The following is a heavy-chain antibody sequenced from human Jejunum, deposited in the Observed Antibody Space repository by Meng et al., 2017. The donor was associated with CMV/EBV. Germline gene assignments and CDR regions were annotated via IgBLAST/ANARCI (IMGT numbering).Heavy chain of an antibody. CDR2: IRGKAHSYAT. J-gene: IGHJ4*02. Sequence: TFSGSAMHWVRQASGKGLEWVGRIRGKAHSYATSYAASVKGRFITSRDESKNTVYLQMNSLKTEDTAVYYCTRADSSNYGSLFDYWGQGTLVTVSS. V-gene: IGHV3-73*01. CDR1: TFSGSA. D-gene: IGHD4-11*01. CDR3: TRADSSNYGSLFDY.